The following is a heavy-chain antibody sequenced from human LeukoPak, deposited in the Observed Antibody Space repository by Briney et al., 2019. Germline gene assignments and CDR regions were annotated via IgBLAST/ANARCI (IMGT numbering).Heavy chain of an antibody. CDR1: GGSISSYY. CDR3: ARGAYYYGSGLPFDP. Sequence: PSETLSLTCTVSGGSISSYYWSWIRQPAGKGLEWIGRIYTSGSTNYNPSLKSRVTMSVDTFKNQFSLKLSSVTAADTAVYYCARGAYYYGSGLPFDPWGQGTLVTVSS. V-gene: IGHV4-4*07. J-gene: IGHJ5*02. D-gene: IGHD3-10*01. CDR2: IYTSGST.